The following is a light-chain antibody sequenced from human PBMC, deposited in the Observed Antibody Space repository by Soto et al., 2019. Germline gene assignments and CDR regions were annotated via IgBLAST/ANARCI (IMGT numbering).Light chain of an antibody. V-gene: IGKV3-20*01. Sequence: VMTQSPATLSVSPGEGATLSCRASQSVSSNLVWYQQHPGQAPRLLIYGASSRATGIPDRFSGSGSGTDFTLTISRLEPEDFAVYYCQQYGSSGRTFGQGTKVDIK. CDR1: QSVSSN. J-gene: IGKJ1*01. CDR2: GAS. CDR3: QQYGSSGRT.